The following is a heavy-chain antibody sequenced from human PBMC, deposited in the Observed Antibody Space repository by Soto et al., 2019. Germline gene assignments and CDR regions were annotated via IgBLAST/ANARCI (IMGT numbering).Heavy chain of an antibody. CDR3: ATVHKTSRSFDY. CDR1: GFTFSIYA. Sequence: GGSLRLSCAASGFTFSIYAMTWVRQAPGKGLEWVSTTGGSGRTTYYADSVKGRFTVSRDNSKNTLDLQMSSLRAEDTAVYYCATVHKTSRSFDYWGQGTLVTVSS. CDR2: TGGSGRTT. J-gene: IGHJ4*02. V-gene: IGHV3-23*01.